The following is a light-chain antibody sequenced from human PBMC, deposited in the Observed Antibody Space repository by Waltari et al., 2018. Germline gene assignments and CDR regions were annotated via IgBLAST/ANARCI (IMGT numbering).Light chain of an antibody. J-gene: IGLJ1*01. CDR1: SSDVENYNL. Sequence: QSALTQPASVSGSPGQSITISCTGTSSDVENYNLVSWYQQHPGKAPKLMIYEGSKRPSGVSNRFSGSKSGNTASRTISGLQAEDEADYYCCSYAGNSFGTGTKVTVL. V-gene: IGLV2-23*01. CDR2: EGS. CDR3: CSYAGNS.